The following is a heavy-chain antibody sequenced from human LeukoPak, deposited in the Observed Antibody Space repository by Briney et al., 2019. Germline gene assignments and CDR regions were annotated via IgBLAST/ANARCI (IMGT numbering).Heavy chain of an antibody. Sequence: GGSLRLSCAASGFTFSSYWMHWVRQAPGKGLEWVSAISGSGGSTYYADSVKGRFTISRDNSKNTLYLQMNSLRAEDTAVYYCAKDSSRRAYYYDSSGLDWFDPWGQGTLVTVSS. CDR1: GFTFSSYW. J-gene: IGHJ5*02. D-gene: IGHD3-22*01. CDR2: ISGSGGST. CDR3: AKDSSRRAYYYDSSGLDWFDP. V-gene: IGHV3-23*01.